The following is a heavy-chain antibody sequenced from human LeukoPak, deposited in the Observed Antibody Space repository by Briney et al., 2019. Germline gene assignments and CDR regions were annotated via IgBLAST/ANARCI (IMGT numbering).Heavy chain of an antibody. J-gene: IGHJ4*02. CDR1: GGSISSGGYY. Sequence: SQTLSLTCTVSGGSISSGGYYWSWIRQHPGKGLEWIGYIYYNGNTYYNPSPKSRVTISVDTSKNQFSLKLSSVTAADTAVYYCARGGYCSSISCAFDYWGQGTLVTVSS. CDR3: ARGGYCSSISCAFDY. D-gene: IGHD2-2*01. V-gene: IGHV4-31*03. CDR2: IYYNGNT.